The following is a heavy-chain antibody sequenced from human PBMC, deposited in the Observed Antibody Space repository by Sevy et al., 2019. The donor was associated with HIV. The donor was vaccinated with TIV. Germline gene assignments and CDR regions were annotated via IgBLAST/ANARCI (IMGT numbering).Heavy chain of an antibody. D-gene: IGHD5-18*01. V-gene: IGHV3-23*01. CDR1: GFTVSTYA. CDR3: AAWDTSMVTDLDY. CDR2: ITGGGDST. Sequence: GGSLRLSCAASGFTVSTYAINWVRQAPGEGLEWVSAITGGGDSTYYADSVKGRFTISRDNSKNVVYLQMNSLRAEDTAVDYCAAWDTSMVTDLDYWGQGTLGTVSS. J-gene: IGHJ4*02.